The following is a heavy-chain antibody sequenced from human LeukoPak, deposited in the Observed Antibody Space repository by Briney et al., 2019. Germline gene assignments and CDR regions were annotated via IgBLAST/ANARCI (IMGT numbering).Heavy chain of an antibody. V-gene: IGHV3-11*04. D-gene: IGHD3-22*01. CDR3: ASRTNYYDSSGDYQTIDY. Sequence: GGSLRLSCAASGFTFSDYFMTWIRQAPGKGLEWLSGISASGTAIYYRDSLKGRFTISRDNAKNFLYLQMNSLRAEDTAVYYCASRTNYYDSSGDYQTIDYWGQGTQVIVS. CDR1: GFTFSDYF. J-gene: IGHJ4*02. CDR2: ISASGTAI.